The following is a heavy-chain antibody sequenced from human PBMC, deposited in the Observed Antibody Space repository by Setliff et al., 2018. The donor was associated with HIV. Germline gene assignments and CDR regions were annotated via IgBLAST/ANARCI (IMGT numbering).Heavy chain of an antibody. Sequence: SETLSLTCSVSGGSMSSHYWTWVRQPAGKGLEWIGRMYHTGMSNYNPSLKSRFTMSVSPSKNQFSLKLTSATAADTAVYYCARGSYYYYNMDVWGKGTTGTVS. J-gene: IGHJ6*03. CDR2: MYHTGMS. CDR1: GGSMSSHY. V-gene: IGHV4-4*07. CDR3: ARGSYYYYNMDV.